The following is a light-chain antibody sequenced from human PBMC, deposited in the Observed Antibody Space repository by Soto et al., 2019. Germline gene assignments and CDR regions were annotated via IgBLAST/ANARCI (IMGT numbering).Light chain of an antibody. CDR2: GAS. V-gene: IGKV3D-15*01. CDR3: QQSETSPRT. J-gene: IGKJ1*01. CDR1: QSICSN. Sequence: VGMPKSPATLSVSPWEIAALSFRTSQSICSNLAWYQQKPGQAPRLLMYGASTRATGIPDRFSGSGSGTDFTLTISRLEPEDFAVYYCQQSETSPRTFAQGTKVAIK.